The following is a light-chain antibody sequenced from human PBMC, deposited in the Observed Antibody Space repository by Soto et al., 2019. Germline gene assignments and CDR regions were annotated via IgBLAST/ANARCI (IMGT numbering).Light chain of an antibody. Sequence: QSALTQPPSASGSPGQSVTISCTGTTSDIGAYNYVSWYQQRPGKAPKLIIYEVTRRPSGVPDRIFGSKSYTTASLTVSGLQAEGEADYYCSSFAGTNSFVFGTGTKVTVL. V-gene: IGLV2-8*01. J-gene: IGLJ1*01. CDR1: TSDIGAYNY. CDR3: SSFAGTNSFV. CDR2: EVT.